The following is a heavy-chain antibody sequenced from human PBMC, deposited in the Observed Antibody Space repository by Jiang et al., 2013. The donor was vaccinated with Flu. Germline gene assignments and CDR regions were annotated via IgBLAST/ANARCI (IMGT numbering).Heavy chain of an antibody. CDR2: ISYGGSA. CDR3: ARRYARGWPPQGLGI. D-gene: IGHD2-2*01. J-gene: IGHJ6*02. Sequence: SGSGLVKPSETLSLTCSVSGGSVSSDDYYSSWIRQSPGKGLEWIGCISYGGSAAYNPSLRGRVTISLDTYNNQFSLRLMSVTTSDTAVYYCARRYARGWPPQGLGIWGQGTTGHRLF. CDR1: GGSVSSDDYY. V-gene: IGHV4-61*08.